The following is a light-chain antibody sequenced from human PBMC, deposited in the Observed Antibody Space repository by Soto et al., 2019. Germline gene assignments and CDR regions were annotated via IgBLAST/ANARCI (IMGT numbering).Light chain of an antibody. CDR3: QQYGSSPRT. J-gene: IGKJ1*01. CDR2: GAS. CDR1: QSVSSSY. Sequence: EIVLTQSPGTLSLSPGEGATLSCRASQSVSSSYLAWYQQKPGQAPRLLIYGASSRATGIPDRFSGSGSGTDFTLTISRLEPEDLAMYYCQQYGSSPRTFGKGTKVEIK. V-gene: IGKV3-20*01.